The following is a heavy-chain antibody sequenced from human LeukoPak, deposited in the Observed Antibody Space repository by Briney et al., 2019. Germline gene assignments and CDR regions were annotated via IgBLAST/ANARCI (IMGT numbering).Heavy chain of an antibody. CDR1: GGSISTYY. J-gene: IGHJ4*02. D-gene: IGHD1-26*01. CDR2: IYHSGST. V-gene: IGHV4-59*12. Sequence: SETLSLTCTVSGGSISTYYWNWIRQPPGKGLEWIGYIYHSGSTNYNPSLQSRVTISVDRSKNQFSLKLSSVTAADTAVYYCARVGSSAYFDYWGQGTLVTVSS. CDR3: ARVGSSAYFDY.